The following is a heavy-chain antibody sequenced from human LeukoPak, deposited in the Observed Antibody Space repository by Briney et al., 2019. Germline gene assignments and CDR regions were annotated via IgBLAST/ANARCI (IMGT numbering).Heavy chain of an antibody. V-gene: IGHV4-61*02. CDR3: ARCENYYGMDV. CDR2: IYTSGST. CDR1: GGSISSGSYY. J-gene: IGHJ6*02. Sequence: KTSQTLSLTCTVFGGSISSGSYYWSWIRQPAGKGLEWIGRIYTSGSTNYNPSLKSRVTISVDTSKNQFSLKLSSVTAADTAVYYCARCENYYGMDVWGQGTTVTVSS.